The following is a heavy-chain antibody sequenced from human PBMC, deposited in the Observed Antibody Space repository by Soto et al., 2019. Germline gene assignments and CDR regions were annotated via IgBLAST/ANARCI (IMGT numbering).Heavy chain of an antibody. CDR3: ARDTFTCMLGFMRGRYSGLDV. CDR2: ISSNSDYI. D-gene: IGHD3-16*01. CDR1: GFTLYNYN. J-gene: IGHJ6*02. Sequence: LVESGGGLVKPGGSLRLSCAASGFTLYNYNMNWVRQAPGKGLEWVSSISSNSDYIWYADSVEGRFTVSRDNAKNSLFLQMNGLRDEDTAVYYCARDTFTCMLGFMRGRYSGLDVWGRGTTVIVS. V-gene: IGHV3-21*01.